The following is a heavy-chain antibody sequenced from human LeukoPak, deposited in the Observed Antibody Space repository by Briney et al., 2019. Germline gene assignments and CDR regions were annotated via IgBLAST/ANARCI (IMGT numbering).Heavy chain of an antibody. CDR3: AREGVEAPELDN. D-gene: IGHD1-14*01. V-gene: IGHV1-8*01. CDR1: GYSFTSYN. CDR2: MTPNNGNR. J-gene: IGHJ4*02. Sequence: GASVKVSCKASGYSFTSYNIHWVRQAPGQGLEWVGWMTPNNGNRGHAQKLQGRVTLTRDTSTGTAYMELSSLTSADTAVYCAREGVEAPELDNWGQGTQVTVSS.